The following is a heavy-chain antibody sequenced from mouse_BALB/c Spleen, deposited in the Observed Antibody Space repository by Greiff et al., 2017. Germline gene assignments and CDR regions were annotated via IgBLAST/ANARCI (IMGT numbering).Heavy chain of an antibody. J-gene: IGHJ4*01. CDR3: TRGGDYDGHYYAMDY. Sequence: QVQLKQPGAELVRPGASVKLSCKASGYTFTSYWINWVKQRPGQGLEWIGNIYPSDSYTNYNQKFKDKATLTVDKSSSTAYMQLSSPTSEDSAVYYCTRGGDYDGHYYAMDYWGQGTSVTVSS. D-gene: IGHD2-4*01. CDR2: IYPSDSYT. CDR1: GYTFTSYW. V-gene: IGHV1-69*02.